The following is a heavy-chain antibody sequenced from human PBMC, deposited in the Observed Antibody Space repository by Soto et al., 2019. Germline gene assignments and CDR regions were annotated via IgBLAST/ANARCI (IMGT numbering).Heavy chain of an antibody. V-gene: IGHV3-30*04. D-gene: IGHD3-16*02. CDR3: AKGRVWGSYRYNSWFDP. J-gene: IGHJ5*02. CDR1: GFTFSIYA. CDR2: ISYDGSNK. Sequence: QVQLVESGGGVVQPGRSLRLSCTASGFTFSIYAMHWVRQAPGKGLEWVAIISYDGSNKYYADSVKGRFTISRDNSKNTLYLQMNSLRAEDTAVYYCAKGRVWGSYRYNSWFDPWGQGTLVTVSS.